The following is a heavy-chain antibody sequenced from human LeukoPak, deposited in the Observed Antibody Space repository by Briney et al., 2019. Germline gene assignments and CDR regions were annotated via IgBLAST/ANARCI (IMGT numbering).Heavy chain of an antibody. CDR3: AKDIGRYFNWFDS. Sequence: GGSLRLSCAASGFTFSSYAMSWVRQAPGKGLEWVSAISGSGGSTYYADSVKGRFTISRDNAKNSLYLQMNSLRHEDTALYYCAKDIGRYFNWFDSWGQGTLVTVST. CDR2: ISGSGGST. D-gene: IGHD1-26*01. V-gene: IGHV3-23*01. CDR1: GFTFSSYA. J-gene: IGHJ5*01.